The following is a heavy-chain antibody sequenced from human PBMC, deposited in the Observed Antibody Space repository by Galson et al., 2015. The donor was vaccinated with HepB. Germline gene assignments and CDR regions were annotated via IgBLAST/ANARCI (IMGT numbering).Heavy chain of an antibody. CDR3: VKVPYCGGDCYYPSYYFGY. V-gene: IGHV3-64D*06. D-gene: IGHD2-21*01. J-gene: IGHJ4*02. Sequence: SLRLSCAASGFTFSSYAMHWVRQAPGKGLEYVSAISSNGGSTYYADSVKGRFTISRDNSKNTLYLQMSSLRAEDTAVYYCVKVPYCGGDCYYPSYYFGYWGQGTLVTVSS. CDR1: GFTFSSYA. CDR2: ISSNGGST.